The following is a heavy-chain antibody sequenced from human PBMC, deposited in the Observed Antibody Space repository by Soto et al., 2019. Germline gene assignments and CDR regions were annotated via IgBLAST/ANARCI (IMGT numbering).Heavy chain of an antibody. D-gene: IGHD3-10*01. V-gene: IGHV4-30-4*01. J-gene: IGHJ5*02. CDR3: ASSMVRGVIPSSNLFDP. Sequence: SETLSLTCTVSGGSISSGDYYWSWIRQPPGKGLEWIGYIYYSGSTYYNPSLKSRVTISVDTSKNQFSLKLSSVTAADTAVYYCASSMVRGVIPSSNLFDPWGQGTLVTVSS. CDR1: GGSISSGDYY. CDR2: IYYSGST.